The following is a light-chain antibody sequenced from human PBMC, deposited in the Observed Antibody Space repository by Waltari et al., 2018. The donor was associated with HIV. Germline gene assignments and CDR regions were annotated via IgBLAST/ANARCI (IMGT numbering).Light chain of an antibody. Sequence: QSALTQPPSASGSPGQSVTISCTGTSSDVGGYNYVSWYQQHPGKAPKLIIFEVTKRPSGVPILFSGSKSGNTASLTVSGHQADDEADYYCCSDTGYNDFLFGAGTKLTVL. CDR2: EVT. CDR3: CSDTGYNDFL. J-gene: IGLJ3*02. V-gene: IGLV2-8*01. CDR1: SSDVGGYNY.